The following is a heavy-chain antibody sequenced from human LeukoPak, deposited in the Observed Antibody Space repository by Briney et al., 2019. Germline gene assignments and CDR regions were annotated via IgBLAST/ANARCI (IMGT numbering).Heavy chain of an antibody. V-gene: IGHV3-30*09. D-gene: IGHD3-10*01. CDR2: IASDGSHT. CDR1: GFTLSDYF. Sequence: PGGSLRLSCAASGFTLSDYFMHWVRQAPGKGLEWVAVIASDGSHTFYVESVKGRFAISRDNSNNTLYLQMNSLRAEDTAVYFCARERQDTIVHSGAFDIWGQGTMVTVSS. J-gene: IGHJ3*02. CDR3: ARERQDTIVHSGAFDI.